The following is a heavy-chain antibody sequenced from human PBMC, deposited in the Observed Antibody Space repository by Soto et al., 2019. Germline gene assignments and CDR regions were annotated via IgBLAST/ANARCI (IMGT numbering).Heavy chain of an antibody. J-gene: IGHJ6*02. Sequence: QVQLVQSGAEVKKPGSSVTVSCTASGGTFSSYTISWVRQAPGQGLEWMGRIIPILGIANYAQKFQGRVTITADKSTSTAYMELSSLRSEDTAVYYCASLMSSGYYYGMDVWGQGTTVTVSS. CDR3: ASLMSSGYYYGMDV. D-gene: IGHD3-10*01. CDR2: IIPILGIA. CDR1: GGTFSSYT. V-gene: IGHV1-69*02.